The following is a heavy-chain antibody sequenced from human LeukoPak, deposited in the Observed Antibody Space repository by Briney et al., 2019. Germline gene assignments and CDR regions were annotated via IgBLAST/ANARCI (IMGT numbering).Heavy chain of an antibody. CDR1: GFTFSSYI. Sequence: GGSLRLSCAASGFTFSSYIMNWVRHTTGKGLEWVSAIGTAGDTYYPGSVRGRFTISRENAKNSLYLQMNSLRAGDTAVYYCARGIVGALYMDVWGKGTTVTVSS. D-gene: IGHD1-26*01. CDR3: ARGIVGALYMDV. CDR2: IGTAGDT. V-gene: IGHV3-13*01. J-gene: IGHJ6*03.